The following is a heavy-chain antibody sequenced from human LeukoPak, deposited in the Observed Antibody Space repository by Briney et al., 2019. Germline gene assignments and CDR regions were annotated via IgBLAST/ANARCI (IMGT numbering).Heavy chain of an antibody. J-gene: IGHJ4*02. V-gene: IGHV3-23*01. CDR1: GFRFSSYA. CDR2: ISGSGVST. Sequence: GGSLRLACAASGFRFSSYAMSWVRQAPGKGLEWVSAISGSGVSTYYADSVKGRFTVSRDNSKNTLYLQMNSLRAEDTAVYYCAKDLGTAVMDYWGQGTLVTVSS. D-gene: IGHD6-25*01. CDR3: AKDLGTAVMDY.